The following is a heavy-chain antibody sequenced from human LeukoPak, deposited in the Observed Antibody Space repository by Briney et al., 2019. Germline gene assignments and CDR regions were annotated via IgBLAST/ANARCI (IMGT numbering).Heavy chain of an antibody. CDR3: TRDQTPYY. Sequence: GGSLSLSCTASGFTFGDYAMTWVRQAPGKGREWVGFIRSKIYGGTPEYAASVKGRFTISRDDSKGIAYLQMNSLKTEDTAVYYCTRDQTPYYWGQGTLVTVSS. V-gene: IGHV3-49*04. CDR1: GFTFGDYA. CDR2: IRSKIYGGTP. J-gene: IGHJ4*02.